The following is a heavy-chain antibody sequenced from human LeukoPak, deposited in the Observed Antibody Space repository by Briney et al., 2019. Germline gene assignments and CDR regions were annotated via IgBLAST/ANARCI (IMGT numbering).Heavy chain of an antibody. J-gene: IGHJ4*02. CDR1: GFTFSSYS. CDR2: ISSSSSYI. V-gene: IGHV3-21*04. CDR3: AKDRSDSSTWYAGSH. D-gene: IGHD6-13*01. Sequence: GGSLRLSCAASGFTFSSYSMNWVRQAPGKGLEWVSSISSSSSYIYYADSVKGRFTISRDNAKNSLYLQMNSLRADDTAVYYCAKDRSDSSTWYAGSHWGQGTLVTVSS.